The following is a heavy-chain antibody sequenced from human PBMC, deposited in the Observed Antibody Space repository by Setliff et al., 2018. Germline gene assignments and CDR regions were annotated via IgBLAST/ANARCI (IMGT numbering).Heavy chain of an antibody. D-gene: IGHD2-21*02. V-gene: IGHV4-4*07. CDR2: IHPSGAT. CDR3: ARQTATGSSATFDS. CDR1: DGSMSGYF. Sequence: SETLSLTCTVSDGSMSGYFWTWIRQPAGKGLEWIGRIHPSGATNYNPSLMSRLTMSIDTSNNHFTLKVNSVTAADTAVYYCARQTATGSSATFDSWGQGTLVTVSS. J-gene: IGHJ4*02.